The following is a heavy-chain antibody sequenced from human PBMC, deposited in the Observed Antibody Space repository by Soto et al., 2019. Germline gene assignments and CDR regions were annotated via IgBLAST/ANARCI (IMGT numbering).Heavy chain of an antibody. V-gene: IGHV4-59*08. CDR3: ARSWGGYFDF. CDR2: SYYSGST. CDR1: DGSISSYY. D-gene: IGHD3-10*01. Sequence: VQLQESGPGLVKPSETLSLTCTVSDGSISSYYWSWIRQPPGKGLEWIGSSYYSGSTNYNPSLKSRVTISVDTSRNQFSLKLSSVTAADTAVYYCARSWGGYFDFWGQGTLVSVSS. J-gene: IGHJ4*02.